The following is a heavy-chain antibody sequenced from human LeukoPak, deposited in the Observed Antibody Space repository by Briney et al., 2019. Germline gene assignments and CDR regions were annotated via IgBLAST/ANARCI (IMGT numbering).Heavy chain of an antibody. CDR1: GFTVSSTY. D-gene: IGHD3-10*02. Sequence: PGGSLRLSCAASGFTVSSTYMARVRQAPGKGLEWVSFMYSEDNKYYADSVKGRFTISRDNSKNTLYLQMNTLRADDTAVYYCARGVLGIIPIDYWGQGTLVTVSS. CDR3: ARGVLGIIPIDY. V-gene: IGHV3-53*01. CDR2: MYSEDNK. J-gene: IGHJ4*02.